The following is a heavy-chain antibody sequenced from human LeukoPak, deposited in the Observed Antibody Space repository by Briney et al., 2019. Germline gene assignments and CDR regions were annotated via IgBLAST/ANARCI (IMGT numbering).Heavy chain of an antibody. Sequence: GGSLRLSCAASGLTFSSYGMHWVRQAPGKGLEWVAFIRYDGSNKYYADSVKGRFTISRDNSKNTLYLQMNSLRAEDTAVYYCARKSSTSPYYYYYYMDVWGKGTTVTVSS. J-gene: IGHJ6*03. CDR2: IRYDGSNK. CDR3: ARKSSTSPYYYYYYMDV. CDR1: GLTFSSYG. V-gene: IGHV3-30*02. D-gene: IGHD2-2*01.